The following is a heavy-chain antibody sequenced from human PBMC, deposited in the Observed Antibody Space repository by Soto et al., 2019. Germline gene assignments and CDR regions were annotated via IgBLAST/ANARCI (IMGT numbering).Heavy chain of an antibody. CDR3: ARPIVDTIKLKRHYYYYGMDV. CDR1: GYTFTSYY. CDR2: INPSGGST. J-gene: IGHJ6*02. V-gene: IGHV1-46*01. D-gene: IGHD5-12*01. Sequence: ASVKVSCKASGYTFTSYYMHWVRQAPGQGLEWMGIINPSGGSTSYAQKFQGRVTMTRDTSTSTVYMELSSRRSEDTAVYYCARPIVDTIKLKRHYYYYGMDVWGQGTTVTVSS.